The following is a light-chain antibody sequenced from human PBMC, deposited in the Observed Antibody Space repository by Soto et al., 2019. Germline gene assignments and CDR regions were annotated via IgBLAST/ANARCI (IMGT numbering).Light chain of an antibody. CDR2: AAS. V-gene: IGKV1-39*01. CDR3: QQSYTTPQT. J-gene: IGKJ2*01. Sequence: DIQMTQSPSTLSASVGXXXTISCRASQTVSXXLKRYQLRPGKAPKLLIYAASRLQNGVPSRFSASGSGTDFTLTISNLQPEDFATYSCQQSYTTPQTFGQGTKLEIK. CDR1: QTVSXX.